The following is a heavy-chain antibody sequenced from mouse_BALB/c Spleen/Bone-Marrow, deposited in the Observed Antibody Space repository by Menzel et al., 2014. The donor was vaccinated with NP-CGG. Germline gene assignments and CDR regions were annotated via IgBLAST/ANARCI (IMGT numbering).Heavy chain of an antibody. D-gene: IGHD2-1*01. V-gene: IGHV1S81*02. CDR1: GYTFTSYY. Sequence: VQLQQSGAELVKPGASVKLSCKASGYTFTSYYMYWVKQRPGQGLEWIGEINPSNGGTNFSEKFKSKATLTVDKSSSPTFMPPKSLKTEDFAVYYRKKYGKYLFDYWGQGPTLTVSS. J-gene: IGHJ2*01. CDR2: INPSNGGT. CDR3: KKYGKYLFDY.